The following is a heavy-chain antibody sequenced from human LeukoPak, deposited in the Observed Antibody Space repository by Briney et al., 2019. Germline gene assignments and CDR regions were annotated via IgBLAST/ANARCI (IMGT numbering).Heavy chain of an antibody. D-gene: IGHD5-18*01. J-gene: IGHJ6*02. V-gene: IGHV1-2*04. CDR3: ARELQFNPYVDTATINYYYGMDV. CDR1: GYTFTGYY. CDR2: INPNRGGT. Sequence: ASVKVSCKASGYTFTGYYMHWVRQAPGQGLEWMGWINPNRGGTNYAQKFQGWVTMTRDTSISTAYMELSRLRSDDTAVYYCARELQFNPYVDTATINYYYGMDVWGQGTTVTVSS.